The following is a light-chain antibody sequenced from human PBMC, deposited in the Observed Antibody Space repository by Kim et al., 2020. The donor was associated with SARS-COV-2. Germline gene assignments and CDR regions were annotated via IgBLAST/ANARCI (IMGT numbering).Light chain of an antibody. CDR2: EVS. CDR3: SSYAGSNSWV. CDR1: SSDIGDYTY. J-gene: IGLJ3*02. Sequence: PGQSVTISCTGTSSDIGDYTYVSWYQHHPGQAPKLMIYEVSKRPSGVPDRFSGSKSGNTASLTVSGLQAEDEADYFCSSYAGSNSWVFGGGTQLTVL. V-gene: IGLV2-8*01.